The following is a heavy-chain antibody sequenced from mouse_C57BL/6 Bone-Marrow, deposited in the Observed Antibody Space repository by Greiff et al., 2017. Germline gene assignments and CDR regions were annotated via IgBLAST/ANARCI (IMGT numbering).Heavy chain of an antibody. Sequence: QVQLQQSGAELARPGASVKLSCKASGYTFTSYGISWVKQRTGQGLEWIGEIYPRSGNTYYNEKFKGKATLTADKSSSTAYMELRSLTSEDSAVYFCARSRWLLRYAMDYWGQGTSVTGSS. V-gene: IGHV1-81*01. CDR2: IYPRSGNT. D-gene: IGHD2-3*01. J-gene: IGHJ4*01. CDR1: GYTFTSYG. CDR3: ARSRWLLRYAMDY.